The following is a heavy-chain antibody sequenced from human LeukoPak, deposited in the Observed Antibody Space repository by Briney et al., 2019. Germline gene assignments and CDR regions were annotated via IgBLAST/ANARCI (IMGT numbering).Heavy chain of an antibody. CDR3: ARGYSYGYPLYYFDY. CDR1: GFTFSSYS. V-gene: IGHV3-21*01. CDR2: ISSSSSYI. D-gene: IGHD5-18*01. J-gene: IGHJ4*02. Sequence: GGSLRLSCAASGFTFSSYSMNWVRQAPGKGLEWVSSISSSSSYIYYADSVKGRFIISRDNAKNSLYLQMNSLRAEDTAVYYCARGYSYGYPLYYFDYWGQGTLVTVSS.